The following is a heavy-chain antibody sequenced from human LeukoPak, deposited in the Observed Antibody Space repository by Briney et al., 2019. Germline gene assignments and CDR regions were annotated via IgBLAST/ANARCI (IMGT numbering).Heavy chain of an antibody. D-gene: IGHD3-22*01. CDR2: INPNSGGT. CDR1: GYTFTGYY. Sequence: ASVKVSCKASGYTFTGYYMHWVRQAPGQGLEWMGWINPNSGGTNYAQKFQGRVTMTRDTSISTAYMELSRLRSDDTAVYYCAARSSGYYLRFDCWGQGTLVTVSS. V-gene: IGHV1-2*02. J-gene: IGHJ4*02. CDR3: AARSSGYYLRFDC.